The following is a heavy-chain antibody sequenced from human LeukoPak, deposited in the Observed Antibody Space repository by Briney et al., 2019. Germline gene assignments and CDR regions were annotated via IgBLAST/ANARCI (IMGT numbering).Heavy chain of an antibody. D-gene: IGHD3-22*01. CDR3: ARGGHVRVYDSSAYYGHE. CDR2: INPSRGNT. Sequence: GASVKVSCKASGYTFTSYYMYWVRQAPGQGLEWMGIINPSRGNTNYAQRFQGRATMTRDMSTSTVYMELSSLRSEDTAVYYCARGGHVRVYDSSAYYGHEWGQGTLVTVSS. CDR1: GYTFTSYY. V-gene: IGHV1-46*01. J-gene: IGHJ4*02.